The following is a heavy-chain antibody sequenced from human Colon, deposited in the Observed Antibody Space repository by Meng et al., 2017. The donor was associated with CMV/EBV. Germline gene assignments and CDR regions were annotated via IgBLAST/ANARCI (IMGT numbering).Heavy chain of an antibody. CDR1: GFTFGDYY. CDR3: ARFVRWELQNWFDP. V-gene: IGHV3-11*01. CDR2: ISDTGHTL. D-gene: IGHD1-26*01. J-gene: IGHJ5*02. Sequence: GESLKISCAASGFTFGDYYVSWIRQAPGKGLEWVSYISDTGHTLYYADSVQGRFTVSRDNAKSSLYLEMQSLRVEDTAVYYCARFVRWELQNWFDPWGQGTLVTVSS.